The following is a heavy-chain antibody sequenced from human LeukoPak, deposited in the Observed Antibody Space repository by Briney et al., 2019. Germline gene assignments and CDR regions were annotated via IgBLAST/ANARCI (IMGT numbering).Heavy chain of an antibody. CDR2: IYYSGST. CDR1: GGSISSYH. Sequence: SETLSLTCTVSGGSISSYHWSWIRQPPGKGLEWIGNIYYSGSTYYNPSLKSRVTISVDTSKNQLSLKLSPVTAADTALYYCARTFQTRGYTGYSYGYFDCWGQGTLVTVSS. D-gene: IGHD5-18*01. CDR3: ARTFQTRGYTGYSYGYFDC. J-gene: IGHJ4*02. V-gene: IGHV4-59*04.